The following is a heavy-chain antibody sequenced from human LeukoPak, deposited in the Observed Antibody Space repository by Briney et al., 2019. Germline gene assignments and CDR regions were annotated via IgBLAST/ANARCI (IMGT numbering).Heavy chain of an antibody. CDR1: VFIYSDHY. CDR3: GRIAINANNGMDV. V-gene: IGHV3-72*01. Sequence: GVSERLLCAASVFIYSDHYSVGVPRARGRAGEGVIRNRKKARHYTTEYAASVEGRFTISRDVSESSLYLQMNSLRTEDTAVYYCGRIAINANNGMDVWGQGTTVTVSS. D-gene: IGHD1/OR15-1a*01. J-gene: IGHJ6*02. CDR2: NRKKARHYTT.